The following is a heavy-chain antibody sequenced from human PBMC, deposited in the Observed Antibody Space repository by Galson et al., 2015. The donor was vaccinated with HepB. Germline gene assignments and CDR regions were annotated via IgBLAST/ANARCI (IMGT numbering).Heavy chain of an antibody. CDR1: GFTFSGYW. J-gene: IGHJ4*02. CDR2: IKQDDSEK. Sequence: SLRLSCAASGFTFSGYWMSWVRQGPGKGLEWVANIKQDDSEKHYVDSVKGRFTISRDNAKNSLSLEMNSLKAEDTAVYYCAIGGWYWDYWGQRTLVTVSS. CDR3: AIGGWYWDY. D-gene: IGHD6-19*01. V-gene: IGHV3-7*03.